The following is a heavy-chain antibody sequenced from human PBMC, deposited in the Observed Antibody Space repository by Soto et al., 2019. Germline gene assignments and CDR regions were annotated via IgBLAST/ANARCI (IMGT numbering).Heavy chain of an antibody. J-gene: IGHJ4*02. V-gene: IGHV4-59*08. D-gene: IGHD6-13*01. CDR1: GGSISSYY. CDR3: ASHGGHSSSWYFDC. CDR2: IYYSGST. Sequence: QVQLQESGPGLVKPSETLSLTCTVSGGSISSYYWSWIRQSPGKGLEWIGYIYYSGSTNYNPSRKSRVNIAVDATKNPCSLKLSSVTAADAAVYYCASHGGHSSSWYFDCWGQGTLVTVSS.